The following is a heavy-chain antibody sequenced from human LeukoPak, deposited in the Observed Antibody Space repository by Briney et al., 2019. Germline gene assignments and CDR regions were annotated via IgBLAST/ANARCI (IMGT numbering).Heavy chain of an antibody. D-gene: IGHD4/OR15-4a*01. V-gene: IGHV1-2*02. Sequence: GASVKVSCKASGFTFTAYYMHWVRQAPGQGLEWMGWINPKNGGTTYAQNFQGRVTMTRDTSISTAYMELSRLRSDDTAVYYCARAGYGDHTTPLGYWGQGTLVTVSS. J-gene: IGHJ4*02. CDR2: INPKNGGT. CDR3: ARAGYGDHTTPLGY. CDR1: GFTFTAYY.